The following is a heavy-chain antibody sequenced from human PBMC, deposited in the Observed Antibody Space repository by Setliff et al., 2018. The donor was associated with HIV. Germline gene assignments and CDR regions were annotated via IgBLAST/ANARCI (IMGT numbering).Heavy chain of an antibody. CDR3: ARAPNSPYYSNFWYADH. CDR2: LYPGDSDI. D-gene: IGHD3-22*01. Sequence: GESLKISCKTSGYSFTTYWIGWVRQMPGKGLEWMALLYPGDSDIRYSPSFQSQVTVSADKSIGTAYLQWNSLKASDTALYFCARAPNSPYYSNFWYADHWGQGTLVTVSS. V-gene: IGHV5-51*01. J-gene: IGHJ5*02. CDR1: GYSFTTYW.